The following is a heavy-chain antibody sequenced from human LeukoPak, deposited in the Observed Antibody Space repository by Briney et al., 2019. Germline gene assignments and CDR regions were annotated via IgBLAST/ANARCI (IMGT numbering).Heavy chain of an antibody. CDR3: ARDHCSSTSCYGPTFDP. CDR1: GGSISSYY. V-gene: IGHV4-4*07. J-gene: IGHJ5*02. CDR2: IYTSGST. Sequence: SETLSLTCTVSGGSISSYYWSWIRQPAGKGLEWIGRIYTSGSTNYNPSLKSRVTMSVDTSKNQFSLKLSSVTAADTAVYYCARDHCSSTSCYGPTFDPWGQGTLVTVSS. D-gene: IGHD2-2*01.